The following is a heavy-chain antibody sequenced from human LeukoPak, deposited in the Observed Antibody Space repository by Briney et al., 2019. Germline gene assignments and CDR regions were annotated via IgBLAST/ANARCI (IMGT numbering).Heavy chain of an antibody. Sequence: GESLKISCTGSGYSFTSYWIGCVRQLAGEGLEWTGIIYPGDSDTRYTPSFQDQVTISADKSISTAYVQWSSLKASDTAMYYCARGSTPMDVWGKGTTVTVSS. V-gene: IGHV5-51*01. CDR1: GYSFTSYW. CDR2: IYPGDSDT. D-gene: IGHD2-15*01. CDR3: ARGSTPMDV. J-gene: IGHJ6*03.